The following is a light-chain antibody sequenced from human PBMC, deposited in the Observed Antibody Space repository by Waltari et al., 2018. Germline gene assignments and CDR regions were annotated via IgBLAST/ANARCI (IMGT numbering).Light chain of an antibody. CDR2: DVS. V-gene: IGLV2-14*03. J-gene: IGLJ2*01. CDR1: NRAVGGYNF. CDR3: ISYRKGTTGNVA. Sequence: SALTQPASVSGSPGQSITISCTGTNRAVGGYNFVSWYQQHPGKAPKLMIYDVSNRPSGVSSRFSGSKSGNTASLTISGLQAEDEADYHCISYRKGTTGNVALGGGTKVTVL.